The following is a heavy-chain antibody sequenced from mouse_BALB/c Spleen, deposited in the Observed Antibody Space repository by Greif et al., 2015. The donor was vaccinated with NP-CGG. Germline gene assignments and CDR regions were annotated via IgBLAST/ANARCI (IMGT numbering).Heavy chain of an antibody. V-gene: IGHV5-9-1*01. D-gene: IGHD2-1*01. CDR1: GFTFSSYA. J-gene: IGHJ2*01. Sequence: EVMLVESGGGLVKPGGSLKLSCAASGFTFSSYAMSWVRQTPEKRLEWVATISSGGSYTYYSDSVNGRFTISRDNAKNTLYLQMSSLRSEDTAMYYCARRDGKPFFDYWGQGTTLTVSS. CDR3: ARRDGKPFFDY. CDR2: ISSGGSYT.